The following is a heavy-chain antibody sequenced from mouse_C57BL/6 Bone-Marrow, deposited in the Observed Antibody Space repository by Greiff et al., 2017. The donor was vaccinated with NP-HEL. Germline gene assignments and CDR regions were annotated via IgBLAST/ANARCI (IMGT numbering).Heavy chain of an antibody. J-gene: IGHJ4*01. CDR2: IDPSASYP. CDR3: ARERSWDLYAMDY. D-gene: IGHD4-1*01. V-gene: IGHV1-69*01. CDR1: GYTFTSYW. Sequence: QVQLQQPGAELVMPGASVKLSCKASGYTFTSYWMHWVKQRPGQGLEWIGEIDPSASYPTSNQKFKGKSTLTVDKSSSTAYMQLSSLTSEDSAVYYCARERSWDLYAMDYWGQGTSVTVSS.